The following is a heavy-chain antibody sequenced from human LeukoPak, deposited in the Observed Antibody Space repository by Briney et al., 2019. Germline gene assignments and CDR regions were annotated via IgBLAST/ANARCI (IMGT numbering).Heavy chain of an antibody. D-gene: IGHD6-19*01. CDR1: GGSISSYY. Sequence: PSETLSLTCTVSGGSISSYYWSWIRQPPGKGLEWIGYIYYSGSTNYNPSLKSRVTISVDTSKNQFSLKLSSVTAADTAVYYCAREGSGWPAEYFQHWGQGTLVTVSS. CDR3: AREGSGWPAEYFQH. CDR2: IYYSGST. V-gene: IGHV4-59*01. J-gene: IGHJ1*01.